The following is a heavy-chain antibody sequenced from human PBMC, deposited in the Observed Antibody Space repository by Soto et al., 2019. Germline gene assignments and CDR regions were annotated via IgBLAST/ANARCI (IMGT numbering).Heavy chain of an antibody. D-gene: IGHD1-26*01. V-gene: IGHV1-69*02. CDR2: IIPILGIA. J-gene: IGHJ6*03. Sequence: KVSCKASGGTFSSYTISWVRQAPGQGLEWMGRIIPILGIANYAQKFQGRVTITADKSTSTAYMELSSLRSEDTAVYYCATNSHGNYYYYMDVWGKGTTVTVSS. CDR3: ATNSHGNYYYYMDV. CDR1: GGTFSSYT.